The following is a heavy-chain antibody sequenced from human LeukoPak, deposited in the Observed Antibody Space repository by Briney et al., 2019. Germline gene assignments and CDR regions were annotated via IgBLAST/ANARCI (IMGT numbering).Heavy chain of an antibody. CDR3: GRVGTPVFYYYMDV. CDR1: GYTFTSYT. D-gene: IGHD1-14*01. V-gene: IGHV7-4-1*02. Sequence: ASVKVSCKASGYTFTSYTMNWVRQAPGQGLEWMGWINTNTGNPTYAQGFTGRFVFSLDTSVSTAYLQISSLKAEDTAVYYCGRVGTPVFYYYMDVWGKGTTVTVSS. J-gene: IGHJ6*03. CDR2: INTNTGNP.